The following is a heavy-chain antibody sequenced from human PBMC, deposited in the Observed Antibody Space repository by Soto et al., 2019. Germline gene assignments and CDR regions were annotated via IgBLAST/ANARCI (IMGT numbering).Heavy chain of an antibody. CDR1: EGTFNSYV. CDR3: ARGDTIFESSERYYHYGLDV. CDR2: IIPLFGTT. J-gene: IGHJ6*02. Sequence: QVKLVQSRAEVKKPGSSVRVSCKASEGTFNSYVVSWLRQAPGQGLQWMGGIIPLFGTTNYAHKLEGRVTITADTSTTTAYMELSGLRPGDTAVYYCARGDTIFESSERYYHYGLDVWGQGTTVIVSS. D-gene: IGHD3-3*01. V-gene: IGHV1-69*06.